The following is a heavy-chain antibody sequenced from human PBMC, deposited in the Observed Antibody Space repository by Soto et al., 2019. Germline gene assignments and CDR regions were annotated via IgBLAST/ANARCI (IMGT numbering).Heavy chain of an antibody. CDR3: AREIMPLTNDWDLDL. CDR1: GGSISGGGHS. CDR2: IFDSGST. J-gene: IGHJ2*01. V-gene: IGHV4-30-4*01. Sequence: SETLSLTCTVSGGSISGGGHSWSWIRQPPGKGLEWIGHIFDSGSTYYNPSLKSRLTISVDTSKNQFSLRLSSVTAADTAVYYCAREIMPLTNDWDLDLWGRGTLVTVSS. D-gene: IGHD2-8*01.